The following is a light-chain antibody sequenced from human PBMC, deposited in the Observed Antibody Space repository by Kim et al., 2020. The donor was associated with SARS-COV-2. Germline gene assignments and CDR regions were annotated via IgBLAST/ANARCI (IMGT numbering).Light chain of an antibody. V-gene: IGLV2-14*01. CDR2: EAS. J-gene: IGLJ1*01. CDR1: SSDVGGYKY. CDR3: SSYIRGSTNYV. Sequence: QSNTISCAGTSSDVGGYKYVSWYQQLPSKAPKLVIYEASNRPSGVSNRFSGSKSGNTASLTISGLQAEDEADYYCSSYIRGSTNYVFGTGTKVTVL.